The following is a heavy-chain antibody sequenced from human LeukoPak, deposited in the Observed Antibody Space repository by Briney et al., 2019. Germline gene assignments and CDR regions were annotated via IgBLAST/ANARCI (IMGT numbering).Heavy chain of an antibody. CDR1: GFTFSSYS. D-gene: IGHD5-18*01. V-gene: IGHV3-48*01. CDR2: ISSSSSTI. Sequence: PAGGSLRLSCAASGFTFSSYSMTWVRQAPGKGLEWVSSISSSSSTIYYADSVKGRFTISRDNAKNSLYLQMNSLRAEDTAVYYCARDWSLVDTAMAAYPLGWGQGTMVTVSS. J-gene: IGHJ3*01. CDR3: ARDWSLVDTAMAAYPLG.